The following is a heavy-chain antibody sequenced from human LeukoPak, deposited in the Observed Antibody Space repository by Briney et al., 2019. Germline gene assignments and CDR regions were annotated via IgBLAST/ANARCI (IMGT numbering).Heavy chain of an antibody. CDR3: ASYDSSGYYSFDY. J-gene: IGHJ4*02. Sequence: SETLSLTCTVSGVSISSYYGSWVRQPAGKGLEGVGRIYTSGSTTYTPSLKRRVTMSVDTSKNQFSLKLSSVTAADTAVYYCASYDSSGYYSFDYWGQGTLVTVSS. CDR2: IYTSGST. CDR1: GVSISSYY. D-gene: IGHD3-22*01. V-gene: IGHV4-4*07.